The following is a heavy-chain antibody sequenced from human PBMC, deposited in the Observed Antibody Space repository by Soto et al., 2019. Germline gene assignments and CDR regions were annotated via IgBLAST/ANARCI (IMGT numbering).Heavy chain of an antibody. D-gene: IGHD1-26*01. CDR1: GGSISSSNW. J-gene: IGHJ6*02. CDR2: IYHSGST. Sequence: SETLSLTSAVSGGSISSSNWWSWVRQPPGKGLEWIGEIYHSGSTNYNPSLKSRVTISVDKSKNQFSLKLGSVTAADTAVYYCARVSGSYSYGMDVWGQGTTVTVS. V-gene: IGHV4-4*02. CDR3: ARVSGSYSYGMDV.